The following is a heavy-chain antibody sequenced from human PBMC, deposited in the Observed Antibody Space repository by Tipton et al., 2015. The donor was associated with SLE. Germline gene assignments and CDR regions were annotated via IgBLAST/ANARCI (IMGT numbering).Heavy chain of an antibody. Sequence: QSGAEVKKPGSSVKVSCKASGGTFSSYAISWARQAPGQGLEWMGGIIPIFGTANYAQKFQGRVTMTRDTSTSTVYMELSSLRAEDTAVYYCAEDCSSTSCPPWGQGTLVTVSS. V-gene: IGHV1-69*05. CDR2: IIPIFGTA. D-gene: IGHD2-2*01. CDR3: AEDCSSTSCPP. CDR1: GGTFSSYA. J-gene: IGHJ5*02.